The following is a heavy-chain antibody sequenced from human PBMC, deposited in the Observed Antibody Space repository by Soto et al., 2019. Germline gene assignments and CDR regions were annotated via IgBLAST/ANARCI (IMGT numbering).Heavy chain of an antibody. Sequence: PGESLKISCQVSGDDFDMYWIAWVRQTPGRGLEWIGIIYPGDSETKYSPSFQGRITISADRSTKTAYLQWSGLKASDTATYYCARHRRAIVASTDPLHIWGQGTKVTVSS. V-gene: IGHV5-51*01. J-gene: IGHJ3*02. CDR3: ARHRRAIVASTDPLHI. CDR2: IYPGDSET. CDR1: GDDFDMYW. D-gene: IGHD5-12*01.